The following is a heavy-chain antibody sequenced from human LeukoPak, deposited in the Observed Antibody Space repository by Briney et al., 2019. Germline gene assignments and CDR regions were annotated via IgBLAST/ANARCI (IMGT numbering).Heavy chain of an antibody. CDR3: TTEGKGVTDY. CDR2: IKGKTDGGTT. V-gene: IGHV3-15*01. D-gene: IGHD2-8*01. CDR1: GFTFNSYW. Sequence: PGGSLRLSCAASGFTFNSYWMSWVRQAPGRGLEWVGRIKGKTDGGTTDYAAPVKGRFTISRDDSKSTLYLQMNGLKIEDTAVYYCTTEGKGVTDYWGQGTLVTVSS. J-gene: IGHJ4*02.